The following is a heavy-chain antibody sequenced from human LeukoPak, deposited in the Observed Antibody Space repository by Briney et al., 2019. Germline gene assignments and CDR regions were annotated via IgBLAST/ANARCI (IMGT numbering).Heavy chain of an antibody. V-gene: IGHV1-18*01. CDR3: ARDNSAISDCSSASCFHFNY. CDR1: GYTFTRYG. D-gene: IGHD2-2*01. Sequence: GASVKVSCKASGYTFTRYGITWVRQAPGQGLEWMGWISAYNGNTNYAHKVQGRVTMTTDTSTSTAYMELRSLSSDDTAVYYCARDNSAISDCSSASCFHFNYWSQGTLVTVSS. CDR2: ISAYNGNT. J-gene: IGHJ4*02.